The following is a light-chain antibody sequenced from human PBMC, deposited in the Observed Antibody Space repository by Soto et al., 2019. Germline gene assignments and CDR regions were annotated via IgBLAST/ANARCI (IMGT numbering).Light chain of an antibody. Sequence: DIQMTQSPSSLSASVGDRVTITCRASQGISTYLAWYQQKPGKIPKLLIYAASTLLSGVPSRFSGSGSGTDFTLTISSLQPDDVATYDCQKYNGAPRAFGQGTKVEIK. V-gene: IGKV1-27*01. CDR2: AAS. CDR1: QGISTY. J-gene: IGKJ1*01. CDR3: QKYNGAPRA.